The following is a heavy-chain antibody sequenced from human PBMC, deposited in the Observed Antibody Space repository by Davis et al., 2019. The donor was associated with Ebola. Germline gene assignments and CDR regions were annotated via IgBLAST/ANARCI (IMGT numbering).Heavy chain of an antibody. D-gene: IGHD6-13*01. CDR1: GFNFSRYW. J-gene: IGHJ4*02. CDR2: IKQDGGEK. Sequence: GESLKISCAASGFNFSRYWMSWVRQAPGKGLEWVANIKQDGGEKHHVDSVKGRFTISRDNAKNSLYLQMNSLRAEDTAVYYCARDKDIIGAAGSYFDYWGQGNLVTVSS. V-gene: IGHV3-7*01. CDR3: ARDKDIIGAAGSYFDY.